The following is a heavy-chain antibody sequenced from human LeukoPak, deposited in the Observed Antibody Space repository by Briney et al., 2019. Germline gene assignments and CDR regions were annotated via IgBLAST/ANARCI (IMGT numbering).Heavy chain of an antibody. D-gene: IGHD3-22*01. CDR2: INPNSGGT. CDR3: ARGPRITMIVVITNYYYMDV. CDR1: GYIFTDNG. V-gene: IGHV1-2*02. Sequence: ASVKVSCKTSGYIFTDNGISWVRQAPGQGLEWMGWINPNSGGTNYAQKFQGRVTMTRDTSISTAYMELSRLRSDDTAVYYCARGPRITMIVVITNYYYMDVWGKGTTVTVSS. J-gene: IGHJ6*03.